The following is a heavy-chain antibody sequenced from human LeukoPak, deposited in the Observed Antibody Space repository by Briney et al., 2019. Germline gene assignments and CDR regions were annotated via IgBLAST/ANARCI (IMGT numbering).Heavy chain of an antibody. Sequence: GGSLRLSCEASGXTVSSNDMSWVREAPGKGLEWVSVIYSGGGIDYADSVKGRFTISRDNSNNTLHLQMNSLRVEDTAVYYCARGPRGFDPWGQGTLVTVSS. V-gene: IGHV3-53*01. CDR2: IYSGGGI. CDR1: GXTVSSND. CDR3: ARGPRGFDP. J-gene: IGHJ5*02.